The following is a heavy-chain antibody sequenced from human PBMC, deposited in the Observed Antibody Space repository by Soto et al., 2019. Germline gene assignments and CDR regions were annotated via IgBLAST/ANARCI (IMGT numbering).Heavy chain of an antibody. V-gene: IGHV4-34*01. Sequence: QVQLQQWGAGLLKPSETLSLTCAVYGGSFGSFYWTWIRQTPGKGLEWIGEFNHSGSPYYNFFLKSRVTISLDTSKNEFSLKPTSMTAADTAVYYCARGLDSYYPAAFDIWGPGTMVSVSS. CDR1: GGSFGSFY. CDR2: FNHSGSP. CDR3: ARGLDSYYPAAFDI. J-gene: IGHJ3*02. D-gene: IGHD2-21*01.